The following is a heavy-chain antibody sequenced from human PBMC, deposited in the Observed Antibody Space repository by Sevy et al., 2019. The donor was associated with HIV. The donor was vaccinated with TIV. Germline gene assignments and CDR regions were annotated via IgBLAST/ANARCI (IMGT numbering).Heavy chain of an antibody. J-gene: IGHJ5*02. CDR2: IYRRGST. D-gene: IGHD3-22*01. Sequence: SETLSLTCAVSGGSISSSNWWSWVRQPPGKGLEWIGEIYRRGSTNYNPSLKSRVTISVDKSKNQFSLKLSSVTAAETAVYYCARGQEDDSSGYYSTWFDPWGQGTLVTVSS. CDR1: GGSISSSNW. CDR3: ARGQEDDSSGYYSTWFDP. V-gene: IGHV4-4*02.